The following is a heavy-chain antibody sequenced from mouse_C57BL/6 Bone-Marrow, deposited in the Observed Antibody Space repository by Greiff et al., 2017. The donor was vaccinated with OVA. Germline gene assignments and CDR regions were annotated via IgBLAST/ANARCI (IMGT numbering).Heavy chain of an antibody. Sequence: EVKLVESEGGLVQPGSSMKLSCTASGFTFSDYYMAWVRQVPEKGLEWVANINYDGSSTYYLDSLKSRFIISRDNAKNILYLQMSSLKSEDTATYDCARDRGAMVTRGWYFDVWGTGTTVTVSS. CDR3: ARDRGAMVTRGWYFDV. V-gene: IGHV5-16*01. J-gene: IGHJ1*03. CDR2: INYDGSST. CDR1: GFTFSDYY. D-gene: IGHD2-2*01.